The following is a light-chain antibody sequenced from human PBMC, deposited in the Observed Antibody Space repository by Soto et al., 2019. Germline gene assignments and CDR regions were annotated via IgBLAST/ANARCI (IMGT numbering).Light chain of an antibody. Sequence: QAVVTQPPSVSGAPGQRVTISCTGSSSNIGAGYDVHWYQQLPGTAPKLLIYGNTNRPSGVPDRFSGSRSGTSASLAITGLQAEDDCDYCCQSYDSSLSGSSVFGTGTKVTVL. CDR1: SSNIGAGYD. V-gene: IGLV1-40*01. CDR3: QSYDSSLSGSSV. CDR2: GNT. J-gene: IGLJ1*01.